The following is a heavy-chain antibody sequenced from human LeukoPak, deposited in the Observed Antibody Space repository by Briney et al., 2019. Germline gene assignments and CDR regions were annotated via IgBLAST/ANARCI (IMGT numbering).Heavy chain of an antibody. CDR2: ISGSGGST. V-gene: IGHV3-23*01. CDR1: GFTFSSYA. CDR3: ALDREYRLPRDDY. Sequence: PGGSLRLSCAASGFTFSSYAISWVRQAPGKGLEWVSAISGSGGSTYYADSVKGRFTISRDNSKNTLYLQMNSLRAEDTAVYYCALDREYRLPRDDYWGQGTLVTVSS. J-gene: IGHJ4*02. D-gene: IGHD2-2*01.